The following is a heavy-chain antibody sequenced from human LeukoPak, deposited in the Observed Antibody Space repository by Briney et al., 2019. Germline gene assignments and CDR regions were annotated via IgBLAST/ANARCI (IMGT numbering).Heavy chain of an antibody. CDR1: GFTFSSYS. V-gene: IGHV3-21*01. J-gene: IGHJ5*02. Sequence: GGSLRLSWAASGFTFSSYSMNWVRQAAGKGLEWVSSISSSSSYIYYADSVKGRFTISRDNAKNSLYLQMNSLRAEDTAVYYCARDLITIFGVVLYNWFDPWGQGTLVTVSS. CDR3: ARDLITIFGVVLYNWFDP. D-gene: IGHD3-3*01. CDR2: ISSSSSYI.